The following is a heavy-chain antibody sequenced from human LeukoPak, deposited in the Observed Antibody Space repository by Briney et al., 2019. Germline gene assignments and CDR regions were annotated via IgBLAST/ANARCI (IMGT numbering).Heavy chain of an antibody. CDR3: ARDLPKVVPAAIDWFDP. J-gene: IGHJ5*02. V-gene: IGHV4-4*09. D-gene: IGHD2-2*01. CDR1: GDSITNYY. Sequence: SETLSLTCSVSGDSITNYYWTWIRQPPGKALEWIGYIYTSGSTSYNPSLKSRLTISVDTSKKQFSLRLRSVTAADTAVYYCARDLPKVVPAAIDWFDPWGQGTLVTVSS. CDR2: IYTSGST.